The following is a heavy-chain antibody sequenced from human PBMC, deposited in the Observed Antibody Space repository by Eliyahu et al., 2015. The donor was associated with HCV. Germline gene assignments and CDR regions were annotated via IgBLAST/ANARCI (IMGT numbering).Heavy chain of an antibody. J-gene: IGHJ4*02. V-gene: IGHV3-15*01. Sequence: VQLVESGGGLVKPGGSLRLSCAASGFTFSNAWMSWVRQAPGKGLEWVGRIKSKTDGGTTDYAAPVKGRFTISRDDSKNTLYLQMNSLKTEDTAVYYCTTVTPHFITMVQGLYDYWGQGTLVTVSS. CDR1: GFTFSNAW. CDR3: TTVTPHFITMVQGLYDY. D-gene: IGHD3-10*01. CDR2: IKSKTDGGTT.